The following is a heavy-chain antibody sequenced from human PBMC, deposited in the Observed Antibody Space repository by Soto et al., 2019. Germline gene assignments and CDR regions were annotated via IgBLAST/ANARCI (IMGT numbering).Heavy chain of an antibody. Sequence: QVTLKESGPVLVKPTETLTLTCTASGFSLSNARMGVSWIRQPPGKALEWPAHIFSNNEKTYSTTLKSRLTSSKEPPKNQGVPTITNMAPVDTATYYRARSAANYRSATWLTFDIWGQGTMVTVSS. CDR3: ARSAANYRSATWLTFDI. D-gene: IGHD3-10*01. V-gene: IGHV2-26*01. J-gene: IGHJ3*02. CDR2: IFSNNEK. CDR1: GFSLSNARMG.